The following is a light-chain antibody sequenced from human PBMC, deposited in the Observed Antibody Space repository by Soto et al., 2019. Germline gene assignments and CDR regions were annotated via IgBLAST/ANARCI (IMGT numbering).Light chain of an antibody. Sequence: QSVLTQPPSASASLGASVTLTCTLSSGYTNYYVDWYQQRPGKGPRFVMRVGAGGIVGSKGDGIPDRFSVLGSGLNRYLTIKNIQEEDESDYHCGADHGTGSKFVYVFGTGTKLTVL. V-gene: IGLV9-49*01. CDR3: GADHGTGSKFVYV. J-gene: IGLJ1*01. CDR1: SGYTNYY. CDR2: VGAGGIVG.